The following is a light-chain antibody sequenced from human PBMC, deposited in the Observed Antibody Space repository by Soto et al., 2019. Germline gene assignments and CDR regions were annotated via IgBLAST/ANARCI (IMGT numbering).Light chain of an antibody. CDR1: QSLLHSNGYNY. J-gene: IGKJ3*01. CDR3: MQALQTPTT. Sequence: DIVLTQSPLSLPVTPGEPASISCKSSQSLLHSNGYNYLDWYLQKPGQSPQLLIYLNSRRASGVPDTFSGSGSGTDFTLKISRVEAEDVGVYYCMQALQTPTTFGPGTKVDI. CDR2: LNS. V-gene: IGKV2-28*01.